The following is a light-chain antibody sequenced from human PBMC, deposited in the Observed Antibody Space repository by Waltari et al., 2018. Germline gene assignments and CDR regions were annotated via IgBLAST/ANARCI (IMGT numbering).Light chain of an antibody. CDR3: QKYGTLPAT. J-gene: IGKJ1*01. CDR2: EAS. V-gene: IGKV3-20*01. CDR1: QSVSSY. Sequence: EIVLTQSPGPLSSYPGEGAPLSCGASQSVSSYLAWYQQKAGQPPRLLIYEASSRATGIPDRFSGSGSGTDFSLTISRLEPEDFAVYYCQKYGTLPATFGQGTKVEIK.